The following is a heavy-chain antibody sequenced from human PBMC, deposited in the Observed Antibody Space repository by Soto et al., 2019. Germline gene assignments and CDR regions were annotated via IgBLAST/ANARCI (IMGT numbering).Heavy chain of an antibody. V-gene: IGHV1-2*04. CDR2: ISPNSGGT. J-gene: IGHJ4*02. CDR1: GYTFTTHY. Sequence: ASVKVSCKVSGYTFTTHYMHWVRQAPGQGLEWMGWISPNSGGTKYAQKFQGWVSMTRDTSITTAYLDLTSLKSDDTAVYYCARDLRGDGYNVAYYFDYWGQGTLVTVSS. D-gene: IGHD5-12*01. CDR3: ARDLRGDGYNVAYYFDY.